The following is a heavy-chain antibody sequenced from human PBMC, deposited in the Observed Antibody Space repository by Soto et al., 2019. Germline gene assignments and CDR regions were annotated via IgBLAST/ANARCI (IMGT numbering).Heavy chain of an antibody. D-gene: IGHD1-26*01. CDR2: ISYDGSNK. CDR1: GFTFSSYA. J-gene: IGHJ4*02. Sequence: QVQLVESGGGVVQPGRSLRLSCAASGFTFSSYAMHWVRQAPGKGLEWVAVISYDGSNKYYADSVKGRFTIFRDNSKNTLYLQMNSLRAEDTAVYDCARGGGSYLFGYWGQGTLVTVSS. CDR3: ARGGGSYLFGY. V-gene: IGHV3-30-3*01.